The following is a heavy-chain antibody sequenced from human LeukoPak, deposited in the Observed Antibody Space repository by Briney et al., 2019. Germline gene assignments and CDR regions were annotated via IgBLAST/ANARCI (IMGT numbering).Heavy chain of an antibody. Sequence: ASVTVSYTASGYTFTGYYMHWVRQAPGKGLEWMGWINPNSGGTNYAQKFQGRVTMTRDTSISTAYMELSRLRSDDTAVYYCARDLIGSSSCFDYWGQGTLVTVSS. CDR1: GYTFTGYY. V-gene: IGHV1-2*02. CDR3: ARDLIGSSSCFDY. D-gene: IGHD6-13*01. J-gene: IGHJ4*02. CDR2: INPNSGGT.